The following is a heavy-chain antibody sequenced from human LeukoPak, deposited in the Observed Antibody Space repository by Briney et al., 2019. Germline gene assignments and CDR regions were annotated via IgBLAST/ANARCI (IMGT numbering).Heavy chain of an antibody. CDR1: GFTFSSYS. Sequence: GGSLRLSCAASGFTFSSYSMNWVRQAPGKGLEWLSSISTSSSYIYYADSVKGRFTISRGNSKNTLYLQMNSLRAEDTAVYYCAKVLDGTGYWNYYFDSWGQGTLVTVSS. D-gene: IGHD3-22*01. CDR3: AKVLDGTGYWNYYFDS. V-gene: IGHV3-21*04. J-gene: IGHJ4*02. CDR2: ISTSSSYI.